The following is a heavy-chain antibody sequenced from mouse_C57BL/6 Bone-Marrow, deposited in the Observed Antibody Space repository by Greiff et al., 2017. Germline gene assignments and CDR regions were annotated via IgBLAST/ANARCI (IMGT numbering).Heavy chain of an antibody. CDR2: IYPGDGDT. Sequence: QVQLQQSGPELVKPGASVKISCKASGYAFSSSWMNWVKQRPGKGLEWIGRIYPGDGDTNNNGKFKGKATLTADKSSSTAYMQLSSLTSEDSAVYFCARGPSWGQGTTLTVSS. CDR1: GYAFSSSW. V-gene: IGHV1-82*01. CDR3: ARGPS. J-gene: IGHJ2*01.